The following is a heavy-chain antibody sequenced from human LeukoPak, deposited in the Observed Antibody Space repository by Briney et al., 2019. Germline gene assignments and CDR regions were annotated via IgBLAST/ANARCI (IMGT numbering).Heavy chain of an antibody. CDR2: INPNSGGT. D-gene: IGHD2-2*01. CDR3: ARAEDIVVVPAALEFDP. CDR1: GYTFTGYY. J-gene: IGHJ5*02. V-gene: IGHV1-2*02. Sequence: SVKVSCKASGYTFTGYYMHWVRQAPGQGLEWMGWINPNSGGTNYAQKFQGRVTMTRDTSISTAYMELSRLRSDDTAVYYCARAEDIVVVPAALEFDPWGQGTLVTVSS.